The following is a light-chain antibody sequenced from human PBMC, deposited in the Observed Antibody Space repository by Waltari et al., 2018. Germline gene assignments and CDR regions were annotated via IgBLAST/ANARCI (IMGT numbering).Light chain of an antibody. CDR2: EVS. CDR1: SSYIGGYNY. Sequence: QSALTQPASVSGSPGQSITIPCPGTSSYIGGYNYVSWYQQYPGKAPKLMIYEVSKRPSGVSNRFSGSKSGSTASLTISGLQAEDEADYYCNSYTSSSTGVFGGGTKLTVL. V-gene: IGLV2-14*01. J-gene: IGLJ3*02. CDR3: NSYTSSSTGV.